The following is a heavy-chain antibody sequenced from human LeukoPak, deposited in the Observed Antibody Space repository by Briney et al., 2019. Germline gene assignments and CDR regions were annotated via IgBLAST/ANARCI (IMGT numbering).Heavy chain of an antibody. J-gene: IGHJ3*02. D-gene: IGHD3-16*01. V-gene: IGHV4-61*02. CDR1: GGSISSGSYY. CDR3: ARDEGYGDAFDI. Sequence: PSETLSLTCTVSGGSISSGSYYWSWIRQPAGKGLEWIGRIYTSGSTNYNPSLKSRVTISVDTSKNQFSLKLSSVTAADTAVYYCARDEGYGDAFDIWGQGTMVTVSS. CDR2: IYTSGST.